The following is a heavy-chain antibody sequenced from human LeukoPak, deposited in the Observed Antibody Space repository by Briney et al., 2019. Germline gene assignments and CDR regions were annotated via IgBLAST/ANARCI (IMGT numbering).Heavy chain of an antibody. CDR1: GFTLSTYA. Sequence: GRSLRLSCAASGFTLSTYAMHWVRQAPGKGLEWVAVMSHDGRNKFYADSVKGRFTISRDNSKNTLYLQMSSLGAEDTAVFYCARDSNWNQPDYWGQGTLVTVSS. J-gene: IGHJ4*02. CDR3: ARDSNWNQPDY. CDR2: MSHDGRNK. D-gene: IGHD1-20*01. V-gene: IGHV3-30*04.